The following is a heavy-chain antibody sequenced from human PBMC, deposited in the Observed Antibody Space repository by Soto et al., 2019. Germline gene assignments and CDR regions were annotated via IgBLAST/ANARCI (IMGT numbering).Heavy chain of an antibody. D-gene: IGHD3-22*01. CDR1: GYSFTSYW. Sequence: GESLKISCKGSGYSFTSYWIVWVRQMPGKGLEWMGIIYPGESDTRYSPSFQGQVTISADKSISTAYLQWSSLKASDTAMYYCARSLYYDSSGYYYGYWGQGTLVTVS. CDR2: IYPGESDT. CDR3: ARSLYYDSSGYYYGY. V-gene: IGHV5-51*01. J-gene: IGHJ4*02.